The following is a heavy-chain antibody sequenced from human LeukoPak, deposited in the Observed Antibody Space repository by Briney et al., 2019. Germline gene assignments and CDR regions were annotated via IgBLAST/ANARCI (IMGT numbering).Heavy chain of an antibody. Sequence: PGGSLGLSCAVSGFRFSSQWMTWVRQAPGTGLEWVATINSDGSAKYHVDSVKGRFTISRDNAKNLVYLQMSILRAEDTAVYYCADLGTSDCGQGTLVTVSS. J-gene: IGHJ4*02. CDR3: ADLGTSD. V-gene: IGHV3-7*01. CDR2: INSDGSAK. CDR1: GFRFSSQW. D-gene: IGHD1-7*01.